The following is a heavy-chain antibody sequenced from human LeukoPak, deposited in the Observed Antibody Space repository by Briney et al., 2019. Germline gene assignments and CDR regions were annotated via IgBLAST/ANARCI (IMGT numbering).Heavy chain of an antibody. J-gene: IGHJ4*02. Sequence: PSETLSLTCTVSGGSISSYYWSWIRQPPGKGLEWIGYIYYSGSTNYNPSLKSRVTISVDTSKNQFSLKLSSATAADTAVYYCASGYSYGPPGVFDYWGQGTLVTVSS. CDR3: ASGYSYGPPGVFDY. CDR1: GGSISSYY. CDR2: IYYSGST. V-gene: IGHV4-59*01. D-gene: IGHD5-18*01.